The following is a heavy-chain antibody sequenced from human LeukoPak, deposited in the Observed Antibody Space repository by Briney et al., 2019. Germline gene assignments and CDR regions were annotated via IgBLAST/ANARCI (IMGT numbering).Heavy chain of an antibody. CDR3: ARSRPLYVEMATIGVWYFDL. CDR1: GDSVSSNSAA. J-gene: IGHJ2*01. Sequence: SQTLSLTCAISGDSVSSNSAAWNWIRQSPSRGLEWLGRTYYRSKWYNDYAVSVKSRITINPDTSKNQFSLQLNSVTPEDTAVYYCARSRPLYVEMATIGVWYFDLWGRGTLVTVSS. V-gene: IGHV6-1*01. D-gene: IGHD5-24*01. CDR2: TYYRSKWYN.